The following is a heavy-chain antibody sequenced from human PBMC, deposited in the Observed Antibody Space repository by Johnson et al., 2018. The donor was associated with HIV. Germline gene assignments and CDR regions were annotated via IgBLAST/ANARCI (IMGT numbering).Heavy chain of an antibody. V-gene: IGHV3-15*01. D-gene: IGHD3-22*01. CDR2: IKTKTDGGTT. Sequence: VQLVESGGGLVKPGESLRLSCAASGFTFSNAWMSWVRQAPGKGLEWVGRIKTKTDGGTTDYAAPVKGRFTISRDDSKKTLYLQMNSLKNEDTAVYYCTTAGNYYDRIERDAFDIWGQGTMVTVSS. CDR1: GFTFSNAW. J-gene: IGHJ3*02. CDR3: TTAGNYYDRIERDAFDI.